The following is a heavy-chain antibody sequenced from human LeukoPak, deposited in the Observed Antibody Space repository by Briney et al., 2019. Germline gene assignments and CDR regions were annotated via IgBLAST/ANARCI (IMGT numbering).Heavy chain of an antibody. V-gene: IGHV3-23*01. D-gene: IGHD5-12*01. Sequence: PGGSLRLSCAASGFTFSSYAMSWVRQAPGKGLEWVSGTSGSNTYYADSVKGRFTISRDNSKNTLLLQMNSLRAEDTAVYYCVKEVVATIPPLRGQGTLVTVSS. CDR1: GFTFSSYA. CDR3: VKEVVATIPPL. CDR2: TSGSNT. J-gene: IGHJ4*02.